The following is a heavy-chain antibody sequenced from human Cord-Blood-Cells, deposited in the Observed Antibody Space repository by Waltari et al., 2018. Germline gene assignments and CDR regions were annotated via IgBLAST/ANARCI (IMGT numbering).Heavy chain of an antibody. CDR1: GYTLTELS. J-gene: IGHJ3*02. V-gene: IGHV1-24*01. Sequence: QVQLVQSGAEVKKPGASVKVSCKVSGYTLTELSMHWVRQAPGKGLEWMGGFDPEDGETIYAQKFQGRVTMTEDTSTDTAYMELSSLRSEDTAVYYCATDPGQVVIAPHIDAFDIWGQGTMVTVSS. D-gene: IGHD2-21*01. CDR3: ATDPGQVVIAPHIDAFDI. CDR2: FDPEDGET.